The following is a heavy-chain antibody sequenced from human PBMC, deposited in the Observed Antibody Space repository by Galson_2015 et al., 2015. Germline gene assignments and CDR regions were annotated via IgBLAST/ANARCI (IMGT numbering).Heavy chain of an antibody. CDR1: GYTFTSYG. D-gene: IGHD5-12*01. J-gene: IGHJ4*02. CDR2: ISAYNGNT. V-gene: IGHV1-18*01. Sequence: SVKVSCKASGYTFTSYGISWVRQAPGQGLEWMGWISAYNGNTNYAQKLQGRVTMTTDTSTSTAYMELRSLRSDDTAVYYCARWEGRYSGYDLGDYWGQGTLVTVSS. CDR3: ARWEGRYSGYDLGDY.